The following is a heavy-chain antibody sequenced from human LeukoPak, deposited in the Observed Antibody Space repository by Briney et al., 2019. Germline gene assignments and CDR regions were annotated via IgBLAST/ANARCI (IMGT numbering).Heavy chain of an antibody. CDR2: IYSSGST. V-gene: IGHV4-61*02. CDR1: GGSISSGSYY. J-gene: IGHJ6*03. CDR3: ARDRGFMVRGSRRGYDDYYYYMDV. Sequence: PSQTLSLTCTVSGGSISSGSYYWSWIRQPAGKGLEWIERIYSSGSTNYNPSLKSRVTISVDTSKNQFSLKLSSVTAADTAVYYCARDRGFMVRGSRRGYDDYYYYMDVWGKGTTVTISS. D-gene: IGHD3-10*01.